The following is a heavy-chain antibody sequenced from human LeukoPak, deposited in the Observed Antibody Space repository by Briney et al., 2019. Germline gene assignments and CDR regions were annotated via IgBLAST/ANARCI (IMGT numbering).Heavy chain of an antibody. CDR1: GFTFDDYA. D-gene: IGHD6-19*01. CDR3: ARRGAVAGYRTFDY. V-gene: IGHV3-20*04. Sequence: GGSLRLSCAASGFTFDDYAMSWVRQAPGKGLEWVSGINWNGDSTGYADSVQGRFTIYRDNAKNSLYLHMNSLRAEDTALYYCARRGAVAGYRTFDYWGQGTLVTVSS. J-gene: IGHJ4*02. CDR2: INWNGDST.